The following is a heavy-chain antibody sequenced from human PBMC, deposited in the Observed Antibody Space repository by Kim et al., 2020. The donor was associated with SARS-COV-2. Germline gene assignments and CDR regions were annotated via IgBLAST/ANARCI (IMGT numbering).Heavy chain of an antibody. CDR2: IDPSGGTT. D-gene: IGHD2-15*01. J-gene: IGHJ4*02. V-gene: IGHV1-46*01. CDR3: ARGAKHCTGCGCYDY. CDR1: GYTLGSYF. Sequence: ASVKVSCKASGYTLGSYFMNWLRQAPGQGLEWMGMIDPSGGTTADTQKFQGRFTMTGDTSASTVYMELTSLRSEDTAVYFCARGAKHCTGCGCYDYWGQG.